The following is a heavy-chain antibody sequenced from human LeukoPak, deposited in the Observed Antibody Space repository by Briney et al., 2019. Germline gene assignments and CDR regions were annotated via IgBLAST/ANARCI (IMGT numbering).Heavy chain of an antibody. Sequence: ASVKVSCKASGGTFSSYAISWVRQAAGQGLEWMGRIIPILGIANYAQKFQGRVTITADKSTSTAYMELSSLRSEDTAVYYCARVEEYCSSTSCYDGLDPWGQGTLVTVSS. CDR3: ARVEEYCSSTSCYDGLDP. J-gene: IGHJ5*02. D-gene: IGHD2-2*01. V-gene: IGHV1-69*04. CDR2: IIPILGIA. CDR1: GGTFSSYA.